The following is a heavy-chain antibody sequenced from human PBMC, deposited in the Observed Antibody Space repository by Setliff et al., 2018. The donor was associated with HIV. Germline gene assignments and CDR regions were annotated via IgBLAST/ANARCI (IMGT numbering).Heavy chain of an antibody. CDR3: ARDRHSSGLGSYGP. D-gene: IGHD3-10*01. J-gene: IGHJ5*02. CDR2: IDSSGTT. V-gene: IGHV4-4*07. Sequence: PSETLSLTCTISGGSFGVYRWSWLRQPAGRGLEWIGRIDSSGTTDYKPSLKGRVAISVETSRTQFSLRVTSVTAADTAVYFCARDRHSSGLGSYGPWGPGILVTVSS. CDR1: GGSFGVYR.